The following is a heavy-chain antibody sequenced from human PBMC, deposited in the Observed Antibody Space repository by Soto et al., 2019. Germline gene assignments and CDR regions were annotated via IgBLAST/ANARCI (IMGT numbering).Heavy chain of an antibody. Sequence: TGGSLRLSCAASGFTFSAYAMHWVRQAPGKGLEWVAVISYDGTNNYYADSVKGRFTISRDNSKNTLFLQMNSLRSEDTAVYYCATITVVRGVTYDAFDFWGQGTMVT. J-gene: IGHJ3*01. CDR2: ISYDGTNN. CDR1: GFTFSAYA. V-gene: IGHV3-30-3*01. D-gene: IGHD3-10*01. CDR3: ATITVVRGVTYDAFDF.